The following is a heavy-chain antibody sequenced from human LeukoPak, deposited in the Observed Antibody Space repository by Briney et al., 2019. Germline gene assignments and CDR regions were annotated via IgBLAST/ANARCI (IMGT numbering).Heavy chain of an antibody. D-gene: IGHD6-6*01. V-gene: IGHV4-31*03. CDR2: IYYSGST. J-gene: IGHJ6*03. CDR1: GGSISSGGYY. CDR3: ARDYGSSSDYYYMDV. Sequence: SETLSLTCTVSGGSISSGGYYWSWIRQHPGKGLEWIGYIYYSGSTYYNPSLKSRVTISVDTSKNQFSLKLSSVTAADTAVYYCARDYGSSSDYYYMDVWGKGTAVTVSS.